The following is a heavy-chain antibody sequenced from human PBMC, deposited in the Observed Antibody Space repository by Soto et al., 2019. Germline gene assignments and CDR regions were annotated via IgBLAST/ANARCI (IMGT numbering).Heavy chain of an antibody. CDR1: GFTFSSYG. D-gene: IGHD1-7*01. CDR3: AKDFVPNYASYYYYGMDV. V-gene: IGHV3-30*18. J-gene: IGHJ6*02. Sequence: GGSLRLSCAASGFTFSSYGMHWVRQAPGKGLEWVAVISYDGSNKYYADSVKGRFTISRDNSKNTLYLQMNSLRAEDTAVYYCAKDFVPNYASYYYYGMDVWGQGTTVTVYS. CDR2: ISYDGSNK.